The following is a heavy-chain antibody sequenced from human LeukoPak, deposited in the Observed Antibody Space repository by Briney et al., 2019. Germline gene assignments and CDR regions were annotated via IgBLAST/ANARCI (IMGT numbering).Heavy chain of an antibody. V-gene: IGHV1-18*01. CDR3: ARDEWSMVNGAFDI. D-gene: IGHD2-8*02. CDR1: GYTFTSYG. J-gene: IGHJ3*02. Sequence: ASVKVSCKASGYTFTSYGIGWVRQAPGQGLEWMGWISAYNGNTNYAQKLQGRVTMTTDTSTSTAYMELRSLRSDDTAVYYCARDEWSMVNGAFDIWGQGTMVTVSS. CDR2: ISAYNGNT.